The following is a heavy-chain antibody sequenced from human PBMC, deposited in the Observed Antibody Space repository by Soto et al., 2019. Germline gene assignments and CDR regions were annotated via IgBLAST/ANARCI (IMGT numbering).Heavy chain of an antibody. CDR3: AKDKGSSRFYGLDV. CDR1: GFAFSSYA. CDR2: PSSSGGST. J-gene: IGHJ6*02. V-gene: IGHV3-23*01. Sequence: GGSLRLSCAASGFAFSSYALNWVRQAPGKGLEWVSTPSSSGGSTYYADSVKGRFTMSRDNSKNTVYLQMNSLRVEDTALYCCAKDKGSSRFYGLDVWGPGTTVTVSS. D-gene: IGHD6-6*01.